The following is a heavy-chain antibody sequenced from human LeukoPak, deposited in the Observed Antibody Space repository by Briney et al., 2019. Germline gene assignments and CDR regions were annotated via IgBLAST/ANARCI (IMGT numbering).Heavy chain of an antibody. D-gene: IGHD6-13*01. CDR2: IYYRGST. J-gene: IGHJ4*02. CDR1: GASISSYY. CDR3: ASGPYPAAGTDHQFDF. V-gene: IGHV4-59*01. Sequence: SEPLSLTCTVSGASISSYYWSWIRQPPGKGLEWIGYIYYRGSTHYNPSLKSRVTISVDTSKNQFSLKLSSVTAADTAVYYCASGPYPAAGTDHQFDFWGQGTLVTVSS.